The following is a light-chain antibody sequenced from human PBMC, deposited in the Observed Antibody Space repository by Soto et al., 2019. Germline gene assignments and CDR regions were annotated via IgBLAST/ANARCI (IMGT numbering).Light chain of an antibody. Sequence: ENVLTQSPGTLSFSPGERATLSCRASQSVSSDYFAWYQQKPGQPPRLVIFSTSRRVPCIPDRFSGSGSGTDFTLTISRLDPEDIAVYYCQQYGTSPQTFGQGTKVEIK. J-gene: IGKJ1*01. CDR1: QSVSSDY. CDR3: QQYGTSPQT. V-gene: IGKV3-20*01. CDR2: STS.